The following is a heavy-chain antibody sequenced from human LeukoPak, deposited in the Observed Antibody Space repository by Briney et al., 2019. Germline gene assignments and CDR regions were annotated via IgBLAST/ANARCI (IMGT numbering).Heavy chain of an antibody. CDR3: ARGFTIFGVVVNDAFDI. Sequence: SETLSLTCTVSGGSISSGSYYWSWIRQPAGKGLEWIGRIYTSGSTNYNPSLKSRVTISVDTSKNQFSLKLSSVTAADTAAYYCARGFTIFGVVVNDAFDIWGQGTMVTVSS. CDR1: GGSISSGSYY. V-gene: IGHV4-61*02. D-gene: IGHD3-3*01. J-gene: IGHJ3*02. CDR2: IYTSGST.